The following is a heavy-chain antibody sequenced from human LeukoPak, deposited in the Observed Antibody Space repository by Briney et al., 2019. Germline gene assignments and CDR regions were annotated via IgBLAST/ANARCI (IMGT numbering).Heavy chain of an antibody. Sequence: KPSETLSLTCAVSGYSISSGYYWGWVRQPPAKGLEWVGSIYHSGSTYYNPSLKSRVTISVDTSKNQFSLKLSSVTAADTAVYYCARLTERRVPYSGYERYWFDPWGQGTLVTVSS. J-gene: IGHJ5*02. CDR2: IYHSGST. CDR1: GYSISSGYY. CDR3: ARLTERRVPYSGYERYWFDP. V-gene: IGHV4-38-2*01. D-gene: IGHD5-12*01.